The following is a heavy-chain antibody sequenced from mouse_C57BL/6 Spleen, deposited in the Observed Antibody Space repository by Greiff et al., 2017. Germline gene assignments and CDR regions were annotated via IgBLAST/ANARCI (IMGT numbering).Heavy chain of an antibody. CDR1: GFTFSDYG. CDR2: ISSGCSTI. CDR3: ARRGYEGSSVDY. J-gene: IGHJ2*01. V-gene: IGHV5-17*01. D-gene: IGHD1-1*01. Sequence: EVMLVESGGGLVKPGGSLKLSCAASGFTFSDYGMHWVRQAPAKGLEWVSHISSGCSTIYYADTVKGRITITSDNTKHSLFQRMTSRRAEDATVYCCARRGYEGSSVDYWGQGTTLTVSS.